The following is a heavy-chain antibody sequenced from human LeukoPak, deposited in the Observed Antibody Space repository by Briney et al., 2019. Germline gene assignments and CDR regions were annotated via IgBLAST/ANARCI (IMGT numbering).Heavy chain of an antibody. J-gene: IGHJ6*03. CDR3: VRDPSYGSSWYYYMDV. CDR1: EFTFVRYA. Sequence: GESLRLSCAASEFTFVRYAMNWVRQAPGKGLEWVSYISSSSFKIGYADSVKGRFTNSRDNSKNSLYLQMDSLRVEDTAVYYCVRDPSYGSSWYYYMDVWGKGTTVTVSS. CDR2: ISSSSFKI. D-gene: IGHD6-13*01. V-gene: IGHV3-48*04.